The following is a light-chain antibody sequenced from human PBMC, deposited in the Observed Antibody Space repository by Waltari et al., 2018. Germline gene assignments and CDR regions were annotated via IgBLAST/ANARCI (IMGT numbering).Light chain of an antibody. CDR1: QSITSW. CDR2: RTS. Sequence: TQSPATLSLSPGERATLSCRASQSITSWLAWYQQKPGKAPKLLIYRTSGLESGVPSRFSGSGSGTEFALTISSLQPDDFATYYCQQYKSPTWTFGQGTKVEIK. CDR3: QQYKSPTWT. J-gene: IGKJ1*01. V-gene: IGKV1-5*03.